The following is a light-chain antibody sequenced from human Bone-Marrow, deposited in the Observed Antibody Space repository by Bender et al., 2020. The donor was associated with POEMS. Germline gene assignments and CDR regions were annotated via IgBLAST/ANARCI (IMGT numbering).Light chain of an antibody. J-gene: IGLJ3*02. Sequence: QSVLTQPPSVSGAPGQRVTISCTGSSSNIGARYEVHWYQQLPGTAPKLLIYGDNNRPSGVSDRFSGSKSGTSASLAIIGLQAEDEADYYCQSYDGSLSGWVFGGGTKVTVL. CDR2: GDN. CDR1: SSNIGARYE. CDR3: QSYDGSLSGWV. V-gene: IGLV1-40*01.